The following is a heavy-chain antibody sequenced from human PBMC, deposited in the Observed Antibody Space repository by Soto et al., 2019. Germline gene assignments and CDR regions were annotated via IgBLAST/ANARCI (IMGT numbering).Heavy chain of an antibody. Sequence: GGSLRLSCAASGFTFSSYWMSWVRQAPGKGLEWVANIKQDGSEKYYVDSVKGRFTISRDNAKNSLYLQMNSLRAEDTAVYSWAREMRMGTSWSYYYYGIDVWGQGTTVTVSS. V-gene: IGHV3-7*01. D-gene: IGHD6-13*01. CDR1: GFTFSSYW. CDR2: IKQDGSEK. J-gene: IGHJ6*02. CDR3: AREMRMGTSWSYYYYGIDV.